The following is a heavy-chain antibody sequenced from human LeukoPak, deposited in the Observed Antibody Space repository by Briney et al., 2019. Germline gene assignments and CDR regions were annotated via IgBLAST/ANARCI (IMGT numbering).Heavy chain of an antibody. Sequence: SVKVSCKASGGTFSSYAISWVRQAPGQGLEWMGGIIPIFGTANYAQKFQGRVTITTDESTSTAYMELSSLRSEDTAVYYCARGGSTSPNWFDPLGQGTLVNGSS. CDR3: ARGGSTSPNWFDP. CDR2: IIPIFGTA. D-gene: IGHD2-2*01. V-gene: IGHV1-69*05. J-gene: IGHJ5*02. CDR1: GGTFSSYA.